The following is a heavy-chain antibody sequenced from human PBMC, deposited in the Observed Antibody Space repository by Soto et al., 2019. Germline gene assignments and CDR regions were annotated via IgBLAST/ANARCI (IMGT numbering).Heavy chain of an antibody. J-gene: IGHJ5*02. CDR2: INPTSGST. D-gene: IGHD2-8*02. CDR1: GYTFTSYF. V-gene: IGHV1-46*01. CDR3: ARRAVAVDALREDNWFDP. Sequence: ASVKVSCKASGYTFTSYFMHWVRQAPGQGLEWMGIINPTSGSTSYALQFQGRVTMTRDTSTSTVYMELSSLRSADTAVYFCARRAVAVDALREDNWFDPWGQGTLVTVSS.